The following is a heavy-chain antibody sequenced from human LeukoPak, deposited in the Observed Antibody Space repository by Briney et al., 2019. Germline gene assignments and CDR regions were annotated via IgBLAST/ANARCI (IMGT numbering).Heavy chain of an antibody. J-gene: IGHJ5*02. D-gene: IGHD3-10*01. Sequence: PSETLSLTXTVSGGSITGYYWSWIRQPAGKGLEWIGRIYTSGSTNYNPSLKSRVTISVDTSKNQFSLKLSSVTAADTAVYYCARGEITYYYGSGSPADWFDPWGQGTLVTVSS. CDR2: IYTSGST. CDR3: ARGEITYYYGSGSPADWFDP. V-gene: IGHV4-4*07. CDR1: GGSITGYY.